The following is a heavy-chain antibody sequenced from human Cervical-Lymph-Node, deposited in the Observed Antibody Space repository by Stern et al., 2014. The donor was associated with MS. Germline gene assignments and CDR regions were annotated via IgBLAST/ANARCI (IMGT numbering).Heavy chain of an antibody. D-gene: IGHD2-15*01. CDR1: GGSLSDSTYY. CDR2: ISHSGTT. V-gene: IGHV4-39*01. CDR3: ARRVVDWYFDV. Sequence: QVQLQESGPRLVKPSETLSLTCSVSGGSLSDSTYYWDWIRQSTGKGLEWIGSISHSGTTSYNPAITSRVTISVDTSKNQFSLQLHSVTAADTAVFYCARRVVDWYFDVWGRGTLVTVSS. J-gene: IGHJ2*01.